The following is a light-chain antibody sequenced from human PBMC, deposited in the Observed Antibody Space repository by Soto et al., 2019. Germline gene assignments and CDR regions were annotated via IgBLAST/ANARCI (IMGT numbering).Light chain of an antibody. CDR2: GNS. Sequence: QSVLTQPPSVSGAPGQRVTISCTGSSSKIGAGYDVHWYQQLPGTAPKLLIYGNSNRPSGVPDRFSGSKSDTSASLAITGLQAEDEADYYCQSYDSSLSGYVFGTGTKLTVL. V-gene: IGLV1-40*01. CDR1: SSKIGAGYD. J-gene: IGLJ1*01. CDR3: QSYDSSLSGYV.